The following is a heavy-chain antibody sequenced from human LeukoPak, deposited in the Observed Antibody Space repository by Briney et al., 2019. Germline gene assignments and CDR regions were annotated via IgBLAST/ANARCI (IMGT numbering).Heavy chain of an antibody. CDR1: GYTFTSYG. CDR3: ARDIPRLLRRYSYGEYDY. Sequence: ASVKVSCKASGYTFTSYGISWVRQAPGQGLEWMGWISAYNGNTNYAQKLQGRVTMTTDTSTSTAYMELRSLRSDDTAVYYCARDIPRLLRRYSYGEYDYWGQGTLVTVSS. V-gene: IGHV1-18*01. CDR2: ISAYNGNT. D-gene: IGHD5-18*01. J-gene: IGHJ4*02.